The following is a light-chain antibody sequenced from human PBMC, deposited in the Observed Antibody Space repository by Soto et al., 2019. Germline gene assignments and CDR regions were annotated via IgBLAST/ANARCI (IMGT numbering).Light chain of an antibody. CDR3: SSYAGTYSDV. J-gene: IGLJ1*01. CDR2: EVN. CDR1: SSDVGGYNY. V-gene: IGLV2-8*01. Sequence: QSALTQPPSASGSPGQSVAISCTGTSSDVGGYNYVSWYQQHPGKAPKLMIYEVNKRPSGVPDRFSGSKSGNTASLTVSGLQAEDEADYYCSSYAGTYSDVFGTGTKLTVL.